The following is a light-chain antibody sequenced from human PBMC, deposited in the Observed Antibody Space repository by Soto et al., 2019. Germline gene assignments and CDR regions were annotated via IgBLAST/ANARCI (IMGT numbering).Light chain of an antibody. CDR1: SSDVGGYNY. CDR2: DVT. J-gene: IGLJ1*01. V-gene: IGLV2-14*03. Sequence: QSVLNQPASVSGSPGQSITISCTGTSSDVGGYNYVSWYQHHPGKAPKLMIYDVTDRPSGVSNRFSGSKSGYTASLTISGLRAEDEAGYYCSSYTNRGTLDLFGTGTKVTVL. CDR3: SSYTNRGTLDL.